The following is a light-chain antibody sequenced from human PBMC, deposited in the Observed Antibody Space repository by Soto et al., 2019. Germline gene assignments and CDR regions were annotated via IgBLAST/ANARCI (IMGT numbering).Light chain of an antibody. J-gene: IGKJ1*01. CDR2: GTS. CDR1: QGVSSNY. V-gene: IGKV3-20*01. CDR3: QHYGSSRT. Sequence: EIVLTQSPGTLSLSPGERSTLSGRASQGVSSNYLAWYQQKSGQAPRLLLYGTSSRATGIPERFSGSGSGTDFTLTISRLEPEDFAVYYCQHYGSSRTFGQGTKVDIK.